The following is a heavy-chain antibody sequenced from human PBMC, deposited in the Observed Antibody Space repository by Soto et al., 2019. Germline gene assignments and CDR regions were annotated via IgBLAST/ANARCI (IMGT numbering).Heavy chain of an antibody. V-gene: IGHV3-33*08. J-gene: IGHJ4*02. CDR3: ARDVSEGSGSYYDY. Sequence: GGSLRLSCAASGVTVSSYGMHWARQDPGKGLEWVAVIWYDGSNKYYADSVKGRFTISRDNSKNTLYLQMNSLRAEDTAVYYCARDVSEGSGSYYDYWGQGTLVTVSS. CDR2: IWYDGSNK. CDR1: GVTVSSYG. D-gene: IGHD1-26*01.